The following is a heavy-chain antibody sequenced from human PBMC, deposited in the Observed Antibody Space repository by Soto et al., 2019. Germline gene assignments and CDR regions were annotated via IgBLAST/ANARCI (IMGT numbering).Heavy chain of an antibody. CDR3: ARELNRIAVAGTQVQLDP. J-gene: IGHJ5*02. V-gene: IGHV1-46*01. CDR2: INPSGGST. Sequence: ASVKVSSTASGYTVTIYDMHWVRQAPGQGLEWMGIINPSGGSTSYAQKFQGRVTMTRDTSTSTVYMELSSLRSEDTAVYYCARELNRIAVAGTQVQLDPWGQGTLVTVSS. D-gene: IGHD6-19*01. CDR1: GYTVTIYD.